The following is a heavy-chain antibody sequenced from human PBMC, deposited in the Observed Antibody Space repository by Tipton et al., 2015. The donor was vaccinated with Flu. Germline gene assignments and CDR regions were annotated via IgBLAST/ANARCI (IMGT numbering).Heavy chain of an antibody. V-gene: IGHV1-18*01. CDR2: IGPYTDNS. J-gene: IGHJ4*02. CDR3: VRDMPQGIVVIPPAKRFDF. Sequence: QLVQSGGEVKKPGASVKVSCKTSGYTFNTYGISWVRQAPGQGLEWMGWIGPYTDNSNYAQKFQGRVTMTTDASTTTAFMELRSLRSDDTAVYYCVRDMPQGIVVIPPAKRFDFWGQGTLVTV. D-gene: IGHD2-2*01. CDR1: GYTFNTYG.